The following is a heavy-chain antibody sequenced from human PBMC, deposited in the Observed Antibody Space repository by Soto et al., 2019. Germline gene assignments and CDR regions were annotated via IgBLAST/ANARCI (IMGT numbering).Heavy chain of an antibody. CDR3: ARLCITIFGVVITPTSKRGGDWFDP. D-gene: IGHD3-3*01. V-gene: IGHV4-39*01. J-gene: IGHJ5*02. CDR2: IYYSGST. CDR1: GGSISSSSYY. Sequence: QLQLQESGPGLVKPSETLSLTCTVSGGSISSSSYYWGWIRQPPGKGLEWIGSIYYSGSTYYNPSLKSRVTISVDTSKNQFSLKLSSVTAADTAVYYCARLCITIFGVVITPTSKRGGDWFDPWGQGTLVTVSS.